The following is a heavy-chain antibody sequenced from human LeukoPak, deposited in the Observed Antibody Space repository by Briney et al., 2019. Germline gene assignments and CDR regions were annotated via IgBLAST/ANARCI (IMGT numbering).Heavy chain of an antibody. V-gene: IGHV4-39*01. J-gene: IGHJ4*02. CDR3: ARREASWLPFDC. Sequence: SEPLSLTCTVSGGSISSSSYYWGWIRQPPGKGLEWIGSIYYSGSTYYNPSLKSRVTISVDTSKNQFSLNLRFVTAADTAVYYCARREASWLPFDCWGQGTLVTVSS. D-gene: IGHD5-24*01. CDR2: IYYSGST. CDR1: GGSISSSSYY.